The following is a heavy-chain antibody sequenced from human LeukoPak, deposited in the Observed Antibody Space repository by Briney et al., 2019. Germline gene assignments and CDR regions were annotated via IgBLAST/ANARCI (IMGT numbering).Heavy chain of an antibody. V-gene: IGHV3-15*01. CDR1: GFTFSSYA. Sequence: GGSLRLSCAASGFTFSSYAMHWVRQAPGKGLEWVGRIKSKTDGGTTDYAAPVKGRFTISRDDSKNTLYLQMNSLKTEDTAVYYCTTDPSGPTYYYDSSGYYTDYWGQGTLVTVSS. D-gene: IGHD3-22*01. CDR3: TTDPSGPTYYYDSSGYYTDY. J-gene: IGHJ4*02. CDR2: IKSKTDGGTT.